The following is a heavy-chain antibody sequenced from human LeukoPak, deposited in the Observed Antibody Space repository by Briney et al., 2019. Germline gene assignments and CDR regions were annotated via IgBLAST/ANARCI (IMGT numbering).Heavy chain of an antibody. D-gene: IGHD3-3*01. V-gene: IGHV3-21*04. CDR1: GFTFSSYS. CDR2: ISSSSSYI. Sequence: GGSLRLSCAASGFTFSSYSMNWVRQAPGKGLEWVSSISSSSSYIYYADSVKGRFTISRDNAKNSLYLQMNSLRAEDTAVHYCARTQIPAVTIFGVVINFGDYGMDVWGQGTTVTVSS. CDR3: ARTQIPAVTIFGVVINFGDYGMDV. J-gene: IGHJ6*02.